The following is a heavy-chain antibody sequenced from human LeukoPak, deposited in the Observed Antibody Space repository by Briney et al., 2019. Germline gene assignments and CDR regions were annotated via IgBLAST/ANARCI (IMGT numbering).Heavy chain of an antibody. CDR3: ARHGQYYDSNSLSY. CDR1: GFTFSNNA. Sequence: GSLRLSCAASGFTFSNNAMSWVRQPPGKGLEWIGEINHSGSTNYNPSLKSRVTISVDTSKNQFSLKLSSVTAADTAVYYCARHGQYYDSNSLSYWGQGTLVTVSS. V-gene: IGHV4-34*01. J-gene: IGHJ4*02. CDR2: INHSGST. D-gene: IGHD3-22*01.